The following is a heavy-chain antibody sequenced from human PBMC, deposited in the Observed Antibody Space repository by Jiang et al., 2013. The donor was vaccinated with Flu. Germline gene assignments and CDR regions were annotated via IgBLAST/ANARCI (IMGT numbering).Heavy chain of an antibody. CDR2: ISAYNGNT. D-gene: IGHD2-2*02. Sequence: SGYTFTSYGISWVRQAPGQGLEWMGWISAYNGNTNYAQKLQGRVTMTTDTSTSTAYMELRSLRSDDTAVYYCATGYCSSTSCYTGGDFDYWGQGTLVTVSS. CDR1: GYTFTSYG. CDR3: ATGYCSSTSCYTGGDFDY. V-gene: IGHV1-18*04. J-gene: IGHJ4*02.